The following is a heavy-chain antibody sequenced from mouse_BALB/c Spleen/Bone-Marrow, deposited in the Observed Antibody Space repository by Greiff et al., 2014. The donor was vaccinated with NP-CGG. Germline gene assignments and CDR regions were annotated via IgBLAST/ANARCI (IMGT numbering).Heavy chain of an antibody. V-gene: IGHV14-3*02. CDR2: IDPANGNT. CDR3: ARYRYDYYAMDY. Sequence: EVKLVESGAELVKPGASVKLSCTASGFNIKDTYMHWVKQRPEQGLEWIGRIDPANGNTKYDPKLQGKATITADTSSNTAYLQLSSLTSEDTAVYYCARYRYDYYAMDYWGQGTSVTVSS. CDR1: GFNIKDTY. D-gene: IGHD2-14*01. J-gene: IGHJ4*01.